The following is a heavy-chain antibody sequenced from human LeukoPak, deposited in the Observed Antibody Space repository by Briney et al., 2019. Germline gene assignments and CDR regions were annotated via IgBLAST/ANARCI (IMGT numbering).Heavy chain of an antibody. CDR1: GFTFSNYW. J-gene: IGHJ4*02. D-gene: IGHD4-23*01. V-gene: IGHV3-74*01. CDR3: ARTEGTVAYGS. CDR2: INSDGSGT. Sequence: GGSLRLSCAASGFTFSNYWVHWVRHAPGKGLVWVSRINSDGSGTTYADSVRGRFTISRDNAKNTLYLQVNSLRAEDTSVYYCARTEGTVAYGSWGQGTLVTVSS.